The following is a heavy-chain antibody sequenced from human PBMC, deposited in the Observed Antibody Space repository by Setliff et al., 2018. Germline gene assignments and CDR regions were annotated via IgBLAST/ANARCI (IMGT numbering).Heavy chain of an antibody. J-gene: IGHJ4*02. V-gene: IGHV4-34*12. Sequence: SETLSLTCVVADYSVNTGYWAWIRQPPGKRLEWIGEIIHSGSTNYNPSLKSRVTISMDTSKNQFSPKVSSVTAADTAVYYCARSFSRREKFLLDYWGQGALVTVSS. CDR1: DYSVNTGY. CDR3: ARSFSRREKFLLDY. CDR2: IIHSGST.